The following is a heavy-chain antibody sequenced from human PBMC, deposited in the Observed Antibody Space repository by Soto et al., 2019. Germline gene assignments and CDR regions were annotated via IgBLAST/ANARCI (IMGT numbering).Heavy chain of an antibody. CDR1: GGSISSGGYY. J-gene: IGHJ5*02. CDR2: IYYSGST. D-gene: IGHD3-10*01. Sequence: SETLSLTCTVSGGSISSGGYYWSWIRQHPGKGLEWIGYIYYSGSTYYNPSLKSRVTISVDTSKNQFSLKLSSVTAADTAVYYCARDRFIYYGSGSWAWFDPWGQGTLVTVSS. V-gene: IGHV4-31*03. CDR3: ARDRFIYYGSGSWAWFDP.